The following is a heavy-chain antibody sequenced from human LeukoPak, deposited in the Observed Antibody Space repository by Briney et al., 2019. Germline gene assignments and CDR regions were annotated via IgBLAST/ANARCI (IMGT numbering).Heavy chain of an antibody. V-gene: IGHV3-23*01. J-gene: IGHJ4*02. CDR2: ISGSGGST. CDR3: AKDRVTSSSGYYHPFDY. D-gene: IGHD3-22*01. CDR1: GFTFSSYA. Sequence: QAGGSLRLSCAASGFTFSSYAMSWVRQAPGKGLEWVSAISGSGGSTYYADSVKGRFTISRDNSKNTLYLQMNSLRAEDTAVYYCAKDRVTSSSGYYHPFDYWGQGTLVTVSS.